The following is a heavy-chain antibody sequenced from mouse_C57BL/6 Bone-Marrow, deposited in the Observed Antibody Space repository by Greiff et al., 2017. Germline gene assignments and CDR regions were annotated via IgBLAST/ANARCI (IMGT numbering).Heavy chain of an antibody. Sequence: VQLKQPGAELVRPGSSVKLSCKASGYTFTSYWMHWVKQRPIQGLEWIGNIDPSDSETHYNQKFKDKATLTVDKSSSTAYMQLSSLTSEDSAVYYCARPDYYGSSVFDYWGQGTTLTVSS. D-gene: IGHD1-1*01. J-gene: IGHJ2*01. CDR2: IDPSDSET. V-gene: IGHV1-52*01. CDR1: GYTFTSYW. CDR3: ARPDYYGSSVFDY.